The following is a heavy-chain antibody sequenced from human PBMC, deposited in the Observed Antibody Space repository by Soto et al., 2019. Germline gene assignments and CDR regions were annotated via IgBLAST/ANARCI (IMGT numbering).Heavy chain of an antibody. Sequence: QVQLVQSGAEVKKPGASVKVSCKASGYTFTSYGISWVRQAPGQGLEWMGWISANNGNTNYAQKLQGRDTMTTDTSTSTAYLELRSLRSDDTAVYYCARDYADYFLFALHYWGQGTLVTVSS. CDR2: ISANNGNT. V-gene: IGHV1-18*01. D-gene: IGHD4-17*01. CDR3: ARDYADYFLFALHY. J-gene: IGHJ4*02. CDR1: GYTFTSYG.